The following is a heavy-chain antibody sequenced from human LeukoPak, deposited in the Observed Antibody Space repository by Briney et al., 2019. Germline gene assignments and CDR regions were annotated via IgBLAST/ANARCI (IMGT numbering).Heavy chain of an antibody. J-gene: IGHJ4*02. V-gene: IGHV4-34*01. CDR2: INHSGST. CDR3: ARIRDVLRYFDWGFDY. D-gene: IGHD3-9*01. Sequence: SETLSLTCAVYGGSFSGYYWSWIRQPPGKGLEWIGEINHSGSTNYNPSLKSRVTISVDTSKNQFSLKLSSVTAADTAVYYCARIRDVLRYFDWGFDYWGQGTLVTASS. CDR1: GGSFSGYY.